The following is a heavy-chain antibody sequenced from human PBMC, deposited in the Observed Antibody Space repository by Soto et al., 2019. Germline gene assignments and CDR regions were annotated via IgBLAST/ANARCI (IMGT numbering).Heavy chain of an antibody. J-gene: IGHJ4*02. V-gene: IGHV4-34*01. Sequence: QVQLQQWGAGLLKPSETLSLTCAVYGGSFSGYYWSWIRQPPGKGLEWIGEINHSGSTNYNPSLKSRVTISVDTAKNQFSLKLSSVTAADTAVYYCARGLRGGYCSGGSCPYFDYWGQGTLVTVSS. CDR3: ARGLRGGYCSGGSCPYFDY. CDR2: INHSGST. CDR1: GGSFSGYY. D-gene: IGHD2-15*01.